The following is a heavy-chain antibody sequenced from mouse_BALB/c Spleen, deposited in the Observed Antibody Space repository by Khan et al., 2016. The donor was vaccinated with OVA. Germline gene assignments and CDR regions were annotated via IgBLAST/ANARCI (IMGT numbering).Heavy chain of an antibody. V-gene: IGHV2-6-1*01. CDR2: IWSDGSA. CDR3: ARQPYYHYYIMDY. J-gene: IGHJ4*01. Sequence: QVQLKESGPGLVAPSQSLSITCTISGFSLTNYGVHWVRQPPGKGLEWLVVIWSDGSATYNTAHKYRMSISKDNSKNQVFLKMNSSQTDDTAMYFCARQPYYHYYIMDYWGQGTSVTVSS. D-gene: IGHD2-10*01. CDR1: GFSLTNYG.